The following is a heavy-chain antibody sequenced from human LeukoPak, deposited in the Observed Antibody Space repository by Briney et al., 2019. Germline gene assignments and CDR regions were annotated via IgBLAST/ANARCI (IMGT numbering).Heavy chain of an antibody. CDR2: IIPIFGIA. D-gene: IGHD2-21*01. J-gene: IGHJ4*02. V-gene: IGHV1-69*10. CDR1: GGTFSSYA. CDR3: ARDSPRVMRYFDY. Sequence: SVKVSCKASGGTFSSYAISWVRQAPGQGLKWMGDIIPIFGIANYAQKFQGRVTITADKSTSTAYMELSSLRSEDTAVYYCARDSPRVMRYFDYWGQGTLVTVSS.